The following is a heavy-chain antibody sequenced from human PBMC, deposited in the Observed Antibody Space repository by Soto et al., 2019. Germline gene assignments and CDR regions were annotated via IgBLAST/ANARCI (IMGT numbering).Heavy chain of an antibody. V-gene: IGHV4-59*08. Sequence: SETLSLTCTVSGGSVSSYYWSWIRQSPGKGLEWIGYIYYSGSTKYKPSLKSRFTISVDTSMNQFSLKVSSATAADTAVYYCQRHSSLNYALPFFAYWRLGASVTVSP. J-gene: IGHJ4*02. CDR3: QRHSSLNYALPFFAY. CDR1: GGSVSSYY. D-gene: IGHD1-7*01. CDR2: IYYSGST.